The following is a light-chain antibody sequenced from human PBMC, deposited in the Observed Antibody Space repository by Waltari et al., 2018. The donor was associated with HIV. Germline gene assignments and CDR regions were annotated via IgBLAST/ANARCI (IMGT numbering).Light chain of an antibody. CDR1: SGTIANNY. Sequence: NFMLTQPHSVSESPGKTVTISCTRTSGTIANNYVQWYQQRPGSAPTTVIYEDNQRPSGVPDRFAGSIDRSSNSASLTISGLKTEDEADYYCQSYDSTTWVFGGGTKLTVL. J-gene: IGLJ3*02. CDR3: QSYDSTTWV. CDR2: EDN. V-gene: IGLV6-57*03.